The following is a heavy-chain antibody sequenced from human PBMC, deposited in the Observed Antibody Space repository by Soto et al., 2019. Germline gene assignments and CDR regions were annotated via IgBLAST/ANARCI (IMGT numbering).Heavy chain of an antibody. J-gene: IGHJ4*02. Sequence: QVQLEASGPGLVKPSQTVSLTCSVSGGSIRSGGYFWTWIRQHPGKGPEYIGHIYSTGSTYYIPSLRRRLTMSLDTSKNQFSLNLTSVTPADTALYFCARLNSGLYQSFDSWGQGALVTVSS. CDR2: IYSTGST. CDR1: GGSIRSGGYF. D-gene: IGHD2-8*01. CDR3: ARLNSGLYQSFDS. V-gene: IGHV4-31*03.